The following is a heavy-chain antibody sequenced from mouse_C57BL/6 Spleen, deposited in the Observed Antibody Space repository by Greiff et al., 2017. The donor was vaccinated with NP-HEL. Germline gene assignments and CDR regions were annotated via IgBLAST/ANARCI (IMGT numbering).Heavy chain of an antibody. D-gene: IGHD1-1*01. J-gene: IGHJ2*01. Sequence: EVKLMESGGGLVQPGGSLRLSCATSGFTFSDFYMEWVRQPPGKRLEWIAASRNKANDYTTEYSATVKGRFIVSRDTSPSIIYLQMNALRAADTAIYDTARDDYCSFDYWGQGTTLTVSS. CDR1: GFTFSDFY. V-gene: IGHV7-1*02. CDR3: ARDDYCSFDY. CDR2: SRNKANDYTT.